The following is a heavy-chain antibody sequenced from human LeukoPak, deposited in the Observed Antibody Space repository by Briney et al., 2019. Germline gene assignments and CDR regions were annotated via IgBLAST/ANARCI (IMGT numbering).Heavy chain of an antibody. D-gene: IGHD4-17*01. Sequence: GGSLRLSCAASGFTFSRYSMNWVRQAPGKGLEWVAVISHDGSDKYYPDSVKGRFTISRDNSQNTVSLQMNSLRAADTAVYYCAGEDYDDYPFDYWGQGTLVTVSS. CDR1: GFTFSRYS. V-gene: IGHV3-30*04. J-gene: IGHJ4*02. CDR3: AGEDYDDYPFDY. CDR2: ISHDGSDK.